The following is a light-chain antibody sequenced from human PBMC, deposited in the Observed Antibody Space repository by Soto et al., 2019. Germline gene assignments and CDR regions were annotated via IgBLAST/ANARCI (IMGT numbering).Light chain of an antibody. CDR2: AAS. CDR3: QQYNNWTT. J-gene: IGKJ5*01. V-gene: IGKV1-NL1*01. CDR1: QDIGIY. Sequence: IQLTQSPSSLSASVGDRVTITCRASQDIGIYLAWYQQKPGKAPNLLIYAASNRATGVPARFSGSSSGTEFTLTISSLQSEDFAVYYGQQYNNWTTFGKGSRLEI.